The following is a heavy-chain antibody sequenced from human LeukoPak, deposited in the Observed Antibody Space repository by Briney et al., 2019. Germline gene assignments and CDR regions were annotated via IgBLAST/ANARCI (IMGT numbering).Heavy chain of an antibody. CDR1: GFPFSSYG. CDR3: ATSTVVTPH. D-gene: IGHD4-23*01. Sequence: GGSLRLSCAASGFPFSSYGMHWVRQAPGKGLEWVAVISYDGSNKYYADSVKGRFTISRDNSKNTLYLQMNSLRAEDTAVYYCATSTVVTPHWGQGTLVTVSS. CDR2: ISYDGSNK. J-gene: IGHJ4*02. V-gene: IGHV3-30*03.